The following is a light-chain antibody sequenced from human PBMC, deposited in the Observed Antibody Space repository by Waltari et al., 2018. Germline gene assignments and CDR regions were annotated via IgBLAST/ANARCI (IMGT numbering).Light chain of an antibody. CDR2: EDN. CDR1: SRGVAANK. Sequence: FMLTQPPSVSESPGKTVTISCTGTSRGVAANKLQCYQQHQGSSPTTVIYEDNQSPSGVPARFSGSIDSSSNSASLTISGLKTEDEAYYYCQSYDSSNHVVFGGGTKLTVL. CDR3: QSYDSSNHVV. V-gene: IGLV6-57*01. J-gene: IGLJ2*01.